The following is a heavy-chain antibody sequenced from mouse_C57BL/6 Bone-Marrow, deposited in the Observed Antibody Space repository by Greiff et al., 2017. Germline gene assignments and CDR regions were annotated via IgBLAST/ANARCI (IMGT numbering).Heavy chain of an antibody. CDR2: INPYNGGT. J-gene: IGHJ1*03. V-gene: IGHV1-19*01. CDR1: GYTFTDYY. Sequence: EVQLQQSGPVLVKPGASVKMSCKASGYTFTDYYMNWVKQSHGKSLEWIGVINPYNGGTSYNQKFKGKATLTVDKSSSTAYMELDSLTSEDSAVYDCAREGCGSSYWYFDVWGTGTTVTVSS. D-gene: IGHD1-1*01. CDR3: AREGCGSSYWYFDV.